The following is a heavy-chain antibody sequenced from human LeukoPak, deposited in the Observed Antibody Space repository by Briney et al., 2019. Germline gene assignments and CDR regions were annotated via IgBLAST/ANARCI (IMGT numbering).Heavy chain of an antibody. V-gene: IGHV1-2*05. CDR3: ERGRYSSGWSDY. Sequence: GASVKVSCKASGYTFTGYYMHWVRQAPGQGLEWMGRINPNSGGTNYAQKFQGRVTMTRDTSISTAYMELSRLRSDDTVVYYCERGRYSSGWSDYWGQGTLVTVSS. J-gene: IGHJ4*02. CDR2: INPNSGGT. CDR1: GYTFTGYY. D-gene: IGHD6-19*01.